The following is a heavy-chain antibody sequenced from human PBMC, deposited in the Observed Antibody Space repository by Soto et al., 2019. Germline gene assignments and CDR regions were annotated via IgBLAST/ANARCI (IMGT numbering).Heavy chain of an antibody. J-gene: IGHJ6*03. D-gene: IGHD2-2*01. Sequence: GGSLRLSCAASGFTFSSYAMHWVRQAPGKGLEYVSAISSNGGSTYYANSVKGRFTISRDNSKNTLYLQMGSLRAEDMAVYYCARGKDIVVVPAAIGHYYYYMDVWGKGTTVTVSS. CDR1: GFTFSSYA. CDR2: ISSNGGST. V-gene: IGHV3-64*01. CDR3: ARGKDIVVVPAAIGHYYYYMDV.